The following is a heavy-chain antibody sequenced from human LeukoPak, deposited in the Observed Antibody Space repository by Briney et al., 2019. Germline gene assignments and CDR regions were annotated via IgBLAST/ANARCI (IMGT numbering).Heavy chain of an antibody. D-gene: IGHD5-18*01. CDR2: IYYSGST. CDR3: ARHKGHVDTAMERDYYYGMDV. J-gene: IGHJ6*02. CDR1: GGSISSYY. V-gene: IGHV4-59*08. Sequence: SETLSLTCTVSGGSISSYYWSWIRQPPGKGLEWIGYIYYSGSTNYNPSLKSRVTISVDTSKNQFSLKLSSVTAADTAVYYCARHKGHVDTAMERDYYYGMDVWGQGTTVTVSS.